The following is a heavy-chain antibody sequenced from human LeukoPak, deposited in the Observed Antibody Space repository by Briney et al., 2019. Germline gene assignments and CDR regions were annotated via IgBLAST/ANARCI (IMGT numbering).Heavy chain of an antibody. CDR2: IYHSGST. D-gene: IGHD3-10*01. CDR3: ARGTQNRWFGELLYDY. CDR1: GYSISSGYY. J-gene: IGHJ4*02. V-gene: IGHV4-38-2*01. Sequence: SETLSLTCAVSGYSISSGYYWGWIRQPPEKGLEWIGSIYHSGSTYYNPSLKSRVTISVDTSKNQFSLKLSSVTAADTAVYYCARGTQNRWFGELLYDYWGQGTLVTVSS.